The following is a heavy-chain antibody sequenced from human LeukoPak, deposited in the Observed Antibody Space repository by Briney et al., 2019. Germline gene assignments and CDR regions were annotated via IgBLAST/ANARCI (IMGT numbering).Heavy chain of an antibody. Sequence: GGSLRLSCAASGFTFSSYAMSWVRQAPGKGLEWVSAISGSGGSTYYADPVKGRFTISRDNSKNTLYLQMNSLRAEDTAVYYCAKFGSSGWYEAGAFDYWGQGTLVTVSS. J-gene: IGHJ4*02. CDR1: GFTFSSYA. V-gene: IGHV3-23*01. CDR2: ISGSGGST. CDR3: AKFGSSGWYEAGAFDY. D-gene: IGHD6-19*01.